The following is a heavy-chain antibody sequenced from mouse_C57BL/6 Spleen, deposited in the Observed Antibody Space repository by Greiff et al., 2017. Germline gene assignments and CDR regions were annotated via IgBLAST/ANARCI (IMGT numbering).Heavy chain of an antibody. J-gene: IGHJ2*01. CDR2: IYPGDGDT. D-gene: IGHD1-1*01. V-gene: IGHV1-82*01. CDR1: GYAFSSSW. Sequence: VQLQQSGPELVKPGASVKISCKASGYAFSSSWMNWVKQRPGKGLEWIGRIYPGDGDTNYNGKFKGKATLTADKSSSTAYMQLSSLTSGDSAVYFGAVYYYFDYWGQGTTLTVSS. CDR3: AVYYYFDY.